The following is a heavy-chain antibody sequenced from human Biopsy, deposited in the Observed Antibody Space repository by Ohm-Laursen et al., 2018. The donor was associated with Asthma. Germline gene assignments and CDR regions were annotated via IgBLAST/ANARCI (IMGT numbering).Heavy chain of an antibody. J-gene: IGHJ6*02. CDR3: ARGSSSRLSQWELLVSGGKRAHSYYGMDV. CDR2: IYPSGIT. D-gene: IGHD1-26*01. V-gene: IGHV4-4*02. Sequence: SDTLSLTCTVSGDSISSTYWWSWVRQPPGKGLEWIGEIYPSGITNYNPSLKSRLSMSVDTSMNQFSLRLTSVTAADAAVYYCARGSSSRLSQWELLVSGGKRAHSYYGMDVWGQGTTVTVSS. CDR1: GDSISSTYW.